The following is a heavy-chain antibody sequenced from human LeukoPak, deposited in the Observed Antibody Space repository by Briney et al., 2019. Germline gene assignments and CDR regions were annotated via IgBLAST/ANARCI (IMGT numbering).Heavy chain of an antibody. V-gene: IGHV4-59*01. CDR2: IYNSGST. Sequence: PSETLSLTCTFSGGSISSYYWSWIRQPPGKGLEWIGYIYNSGSTKYNPSLKSRVTISEDTSKNQFSLKLKSVTAADTAVYYCARARPLAAAGNYYYYYGMDVWGQGTTVTVSS. CDR1: GGSISSYY. D-gene: IGHD6-13*01. J-gene: IGHJ6*02. CDR3: ARARPLAAAGNYYYYYGMDV.